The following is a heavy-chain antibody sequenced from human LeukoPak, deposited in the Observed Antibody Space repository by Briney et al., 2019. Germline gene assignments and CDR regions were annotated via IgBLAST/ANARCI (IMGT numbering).Heavy chain of an antibody. Sequence: ASVKVSCKASGYTFTGYYMHWVRQAPGQGLEWMGWINPNSGGTNYAQKFQGRVTMTRDTSISTAYMELSRLRPDDTAVYYCARDRIGITMVRGADYWGQGTLVTVSS. J-gene: IGHJ4*02. CDR2: INPNSGGT. V-gene: IGHV1-2*02. CDR1: GYTFTGYY. D-gene: IGHD3-10*01. CDR3: ARDRIGITMVRGADY.